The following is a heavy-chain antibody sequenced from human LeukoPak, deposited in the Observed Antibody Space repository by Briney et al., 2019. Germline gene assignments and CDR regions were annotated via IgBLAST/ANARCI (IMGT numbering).Heavy chain of an antibody. CDR1: GFAFSSYG. D-gene: IGHD3-22*01. CDR3: ARVLYPGYYDSSGYDY. V-gene: IGHV3-74*01. CDR2: INSDGSST. Sequence: GGTLRLSCATSGFAFSSYGMGWVRQAPGKGLVWVSRINSDGSSTSYADSVKGRFTISRDNAKNTLYLQMNSLRAEDTAVYYCARVLYPGYYDSSGYDYWGQGTLVTVSS. J-gene: IGHJ4*02.